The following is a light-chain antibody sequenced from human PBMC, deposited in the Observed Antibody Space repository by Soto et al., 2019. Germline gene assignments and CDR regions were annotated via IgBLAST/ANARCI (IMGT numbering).Light chain of an antibody. Sequence: EIVMTQSPATLSVSPGERATLSCRASQSVSSNLAWYRQKPGQVPTVLIYRASTRATGIPARFSGSGSGTDFTLTISRLEPEDFAVYYCQQYGSSLWTFGQGTKVDIK. CDR1: QSVSSN. CDR3: QQYGSSLWT. CDR2: RAS. J-gene: IGKJ1*01. V-gene: IGKV3-20*01.